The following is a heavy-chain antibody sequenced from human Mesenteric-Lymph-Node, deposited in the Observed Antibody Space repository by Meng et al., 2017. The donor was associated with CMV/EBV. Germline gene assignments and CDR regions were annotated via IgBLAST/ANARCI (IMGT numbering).Heavy chain of an antibody. J-gene: IGHJ6*02. CDR3: ARFKGEYVDWLWRYYGMDV. D-gene: IGHD3-9*01. CDR2: IIPILGIA. V-gene: IGHV1-69*10. CDR1: GYSFDTYV. Sequence: SVKVSCNTSGYSFDTYVIKWLRQAPGQGLEWMGGIIPILGIANYAKKIQGRVTINADKSTSTAYMELRSLRSEDTAVYYCARFKGEYVDWLWRYYGMDVWGQGTTVTVSS.